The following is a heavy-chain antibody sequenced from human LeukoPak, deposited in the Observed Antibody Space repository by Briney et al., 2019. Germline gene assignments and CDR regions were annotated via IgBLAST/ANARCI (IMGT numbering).Heavy chain of an antibody. V-gene: IGHV4-39*01. CDR2: IYYSGST. CDR3: ARRSKYGDYQDLYYYYYMDV. CDR1: GGSISSSSYY. J-gene: IGHJ6*03. Sequence: SETLSLTCTVSGGSISSSSYYWGWIRQPPGKGLEWIGSIYYSGSTYYNPSLKSRVTISVDTSKNQFSLKLSSVTAADTAVYYCARRSKYGDYQDLYYYYYMDVWGKGTTVTISS. D-gene: IGHD4-17*01.